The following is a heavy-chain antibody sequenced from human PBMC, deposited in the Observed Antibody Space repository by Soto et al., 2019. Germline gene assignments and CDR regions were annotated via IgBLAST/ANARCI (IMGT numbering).Heavy chain of an antibody. J-gene: IGHJ6*02. V-gene: IGHV4-31*03. CDR1: GGSVSSGSYY. D-gene: IGHD6-19*01. CDR3: ARDFTDSSGPTLGMGV. CDR2: IYYSGST. Sequence: SETLSLTCTVSGGSVSSGSYYWSWIRQHPGKGLEWIGYIYYSGSTYYNPSLKSRVTISVDTSKSQFSLKLSSVTAADTAVYYCARDFTDSSGPTLGMGVWGQGTTVTVSS.